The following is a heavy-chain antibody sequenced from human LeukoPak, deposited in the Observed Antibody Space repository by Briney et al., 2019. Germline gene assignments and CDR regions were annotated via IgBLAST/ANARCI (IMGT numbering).Heavy chain of an antibody. CDR1: GFTFSSYA. V-gene: IGHV3-23*01. CDR3: AKDTATYYDFWSGYYQAGFDY. CDR2: ISGSGGST. J-gene: IGHJ4*02. D-gene: IGHD3-3*01. Sequence: GGSLRLSCAASGFTFSSYAMSWVRQAPGKGLEWVSAISGSGGSTYYADSVKGRFTISRDNSKNTPYLQMNSLRAEDTAVYYCAKDTATYYDFWSGYYQAGFDYWGQGTLVTVSS.